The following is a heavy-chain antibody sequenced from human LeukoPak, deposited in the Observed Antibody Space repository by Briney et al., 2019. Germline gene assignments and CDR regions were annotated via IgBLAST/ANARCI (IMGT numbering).Heavy chain of an antibody. Sequence: GGSLRLSCAASGFTFSSYWMSWVRQAPGKGLEWVSVIYSGGITYYPDSVKGRFTISRDNSKNTLSLQMDSLRAEDTAVYYCAKDRFSYGRELFDYWGQGTLVTVSS. V-gene: IGHV3-66*02. J-gene: IGHJ4*02. CDR1: GFTFSSYW. D-gene: IGHD5-18*01. CDR3: AKDRFSYGRELFDY. CDR2: IYSGGIT.